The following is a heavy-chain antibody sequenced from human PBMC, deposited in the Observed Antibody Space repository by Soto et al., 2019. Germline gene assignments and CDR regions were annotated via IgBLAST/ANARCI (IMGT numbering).Heavy chain of an antibody. V-gene: IGHV1-2*04. D-gene: IGHD3-22*01. CDR2: INPNSGGT. CDR1: GDTFTGYY. Sequence: ASVKVSCKASGDTFTGYYMHWVRQAPGQGLEWMGWINPNSGGTNYAQKFQGWVTMTRDASISTAYMELSRLRSDDTAVYYCAVIVVPSGGYFDYWGQGTLVTVSS. J-gene: IGHJ4*02. CDR3: AVIVVPSGGYFDY.